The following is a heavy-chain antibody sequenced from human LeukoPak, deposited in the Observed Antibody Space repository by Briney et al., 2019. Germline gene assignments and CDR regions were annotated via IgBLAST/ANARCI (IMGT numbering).Heavy chain of an antibody. Sequence: SRGAPRLSRAASGFPLCSYVMSWGRQTAGERLGGVANIKEDGSEKFYLDLVKRRVTISRDNDKSSLYQQMNSLRAEYTAVYCCGRDRELFSLGNNWLRYSDFWGRGTLVTVSS. J-gene: IGHJ2*01. CDR2: IKEDGSEK. CDR3: GRDRELFSLGNNWLRYSDF. V-gene: IGHV3-7*04. CDR1: GFPLCSYV. D-gene: IGHD1-20*01.